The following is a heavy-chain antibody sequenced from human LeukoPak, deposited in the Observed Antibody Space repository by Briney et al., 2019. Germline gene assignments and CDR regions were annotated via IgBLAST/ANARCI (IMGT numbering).Heavy chain of an antibody. V-gene: IGHV3-23*01. J-gene: IGHJ6*03. Sequence: PGGPLRLSCAASGFTFSSYAMSWVRQAPGKGLEWVSAISGSGGSTYYADSVKGRFTISRDNSKTTLYLQMNSLRAEDTAVYYCAKSELGDYYYYYMDVWGKGTTVTVSS. D-gene: IGHD7-27*01. CDR3: AKSELGDYYYYYMDV. CDR2: ISGSGGST. CDR1: GFTFSSYA.